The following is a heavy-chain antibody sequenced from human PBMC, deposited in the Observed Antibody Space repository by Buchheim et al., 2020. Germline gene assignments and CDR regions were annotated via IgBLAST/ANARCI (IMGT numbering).Heavy chain of an antibody. Sequence: QVQLVESGGGVVQPGRSLRLSCAASGFTFSSYGMHWVRQAPGKGLEWVAVISYDGSNKYYADSVKGRFTISRDNSKNTLYLQMNSLRAKDTAVYYCARDLSGDYGSSGYYGYWGQGTL. CDR1: GFTFSSYG. CDR3: ARDLSGDYGSSGYYGY. CDR2: ISYDGSNK. D-gene: IGHD3-22*01. J-gene: IGHJ4*02. V-gene: IGHV3-30*03.